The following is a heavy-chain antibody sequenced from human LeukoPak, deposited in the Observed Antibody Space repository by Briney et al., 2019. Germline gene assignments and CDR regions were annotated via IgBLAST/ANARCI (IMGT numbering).Heavy chain of an antibody. CDR1: GYTFTSYG. CDR2: ISAYNGNS. J-gene: IGHJ4*02. CDR3: ARVHSYCSTTSCLDY. V-gene: IGHV1-18*01. Sequence: ASVKVSCKASGYTFTSYGISWVRQAPGQGLEWMGWISAYNGNSNYAQKFQGRVTMTTDTSTSTGYMELRSLRSDDTAVYYCARVHSYCSTTSCLDYWGQGTLVTVSS. D-gene: IGHD2-2*01.